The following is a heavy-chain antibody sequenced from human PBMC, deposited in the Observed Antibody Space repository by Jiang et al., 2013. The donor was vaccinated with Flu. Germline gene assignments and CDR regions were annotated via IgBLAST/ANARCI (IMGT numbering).Heavy chain of an antibody. D-gene: IGHD6-19*01. Sequence: LEWMGIIYPGNSDTRYSPSFQGQVSISADKSINTAYLQWSSLKASDTAMYYCAKAYTSGPAPRDAFDIWGQGTMVTVSS. CDR3: AKAYTSGPAPRDAFDI. V-gene: IGHV5-51*01. CDR2: IYPGNSDT. J-gene: IGHJ3*02.